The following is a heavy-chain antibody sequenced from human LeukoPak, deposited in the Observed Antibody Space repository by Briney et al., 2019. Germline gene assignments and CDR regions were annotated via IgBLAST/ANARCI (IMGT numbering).Heavy chain of an antibody. CDR2: IKSKTDGGTT. J-gene: IGHJ3*02. CDR3: ARLVVQYSSSWYYLIDAFDI. D-gene: IGHD6-13*01. Sequence: PGGSLRLSCAASGFTFSNAWMSWVRQAPGKGLEWVGRIKSKTDGGTTDYAAPVKGRFTISRDDSKNTLYLQMNSLRAEDTAVYYCARLVVQYSSSWYYLIDAFDIWGQGTMVTVSS. CDR1: GFTFSNAW. V-gene: IGHV3-15*01.